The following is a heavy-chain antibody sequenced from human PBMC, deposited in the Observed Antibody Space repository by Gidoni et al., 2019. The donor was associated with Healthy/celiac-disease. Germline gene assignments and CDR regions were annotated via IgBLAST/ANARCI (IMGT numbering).Heavy chain of an antibody. V-gene: IGHV1-2*06. Sequence: QVQLVQSGAEVKKPGASVKVSCKASGYTFTGYYMHWVRQAPGQGLEWMGRNNPNSGGTNYEQKFQGRVTMTRDTSISTAYMELSRLRSDETAVDYWARGIQLWLLYYYGMDVWGQGTTVTVSS. CDR3: ARGIQLWLLYYYGMDV. J-gene: IGHJ6*02. CDR2: NNPNSGGT. D-gene: IGHD5-18*01. CDR1: GYTFTGYY.